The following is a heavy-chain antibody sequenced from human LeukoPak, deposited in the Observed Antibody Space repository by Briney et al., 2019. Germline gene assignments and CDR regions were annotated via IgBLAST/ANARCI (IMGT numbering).Heavy chain of an antibody. CDR2: IYYSGST. CDR1: GGSISSGGYY. D-gene: IGHD3-10*01. V-gene: IGHV4-31*03. CDR3: AREQSMARGAGWFDP. Sequence: PSETLSLTCTVSGGSISSGGYYWSWIRQHPGRGLEWIGYIYYSGSTYYNPSLKSRVTISVDTSKNQFSLKLSSVTAADTAVYYCAREQSMARGAGWFDPWGQGTLVTVSS. J-gene: IGHJ5*02.